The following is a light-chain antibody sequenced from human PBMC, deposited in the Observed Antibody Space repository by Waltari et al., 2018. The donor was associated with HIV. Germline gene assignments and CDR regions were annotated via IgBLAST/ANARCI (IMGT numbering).Light chain of an antibody. Sequence: DIQMTQSPSTLSASVGDTVSIPCRASESVDTWLAWYHQRPGEAPNLLNYKASVLEGGAPSRFSGSGSGTEFTLTISGLQPDDLGTFYCLQYYTAFRTFGQGTKVEI. V-gene: IGKV1-5*03. CDR3: LQYYTAFRT. J-gene: IGKJ1*01. CDR2: KAS. CDR1: ESVDTW.